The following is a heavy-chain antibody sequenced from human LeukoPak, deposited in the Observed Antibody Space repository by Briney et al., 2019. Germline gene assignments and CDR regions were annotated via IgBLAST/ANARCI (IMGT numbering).Heavy chain of an antibody. CDR3: AKWAGSASYNWRVDY. J-gene: IGHJ4*02. CDR1: GFTFSSYA. V-gene: IGHV3-23*01. Sequence: GGSLRLSCAASGFTFSSYAMNWVRQAPGKGLEWVSTISYGGTTYYADSVKGRFAISRDNSKNTVYLQMNSLRPEDTAVYYCAKWAGSASYNWRVDYWGQGTLVTVSS. D-gene: IGHD3-10*01. CDR2: ISYGGTT.